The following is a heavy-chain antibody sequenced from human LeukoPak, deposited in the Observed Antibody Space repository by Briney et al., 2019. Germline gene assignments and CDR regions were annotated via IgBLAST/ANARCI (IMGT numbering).Heavy chain of an antibody. V-gene: IGHV3-30*02. J-gene: IGHJ3*02. Sequence: GGSLRPSCAASGFTFSDYTMQWVRQAPGKGLEWVAVIWYDGSNKYYADSVKGRFTISRDNSKNTLFLQMNSLRAEDTALYYCAKVLEVRGVMGAFDIWGQGTMVTVSS. D-gene: IGHD3-10*01. CDR1: GFTFSDYT. CDR3: AKVLEVRGVMGAFDI. CDR2: IWYDGSNK.